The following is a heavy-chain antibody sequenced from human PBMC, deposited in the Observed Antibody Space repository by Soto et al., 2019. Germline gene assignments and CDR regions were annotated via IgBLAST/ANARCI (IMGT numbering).Heavy chain of an antibody. CDR1: GFTFSSYS. Sequence: GGSLRLSCAASGFTFSSYSMNWVRQAPGKGLEWVSSIRSSSSYIYYADSVKGRFTISRDNAKNSLYLQMNSRRAEDTAVYYWESDMDTAMVDAFDIWGQGTMVTVSS. J-gene: IGHJ3*02. CDR3: ESDMDTAMVDAFDI. D-gene: IGHD5-18*01. CDR2: IRSSSSYI. V-gene: IGHV3-21*01.